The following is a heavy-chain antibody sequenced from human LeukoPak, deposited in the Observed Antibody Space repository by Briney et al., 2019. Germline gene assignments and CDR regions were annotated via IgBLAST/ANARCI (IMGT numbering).Heavy chain of an antibody. CDR3: ARGTYYYDSSGYSPMDV. Sequence: GRSLRLSCAASGFTFSSFGMHWVRQAPGRGLAWVAVISYDGSNKHYADSVKGRFTISRDNSKNTLYLQMNSLTTEDTAVYYCARGTYYYDSSGYSPMDVWGKGTTVTVSS. CDR1: GFTFSSFG. J-gene: IGHJ6*03. D-gene: IGHD3-22*01. CDR2: ISYDGSNK. V-gene: IGHV3-30-3*01.